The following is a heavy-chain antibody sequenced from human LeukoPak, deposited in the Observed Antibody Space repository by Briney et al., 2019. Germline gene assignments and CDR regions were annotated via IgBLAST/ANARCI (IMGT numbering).Heavy chain of an antibody. Sequence: GGSLRLSCTTSGFNFRDFSMSWFRQGPGKGPEWVGFIRSEAYGGTPDYAAPVLGRFTIARDDFKHIIYLQMDSLRPEDTAVYYCVRESPSYYDTSGYYYFVYWGQSARLTVSS. V-gene: IGHV3-49*03. D-gene: IGHD3-22*01. CDR3: VRESPSYYDTSGYYYFVY. CDR2: IRSEAYGGTP. J-gene: IGHJ4*02. CDR1: GFNFRDFS.